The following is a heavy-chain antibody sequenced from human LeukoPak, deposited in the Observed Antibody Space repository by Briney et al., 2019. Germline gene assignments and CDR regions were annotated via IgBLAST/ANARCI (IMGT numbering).Heavy chain of an antibody. CDR3: ARDQAPTYYDILTGYSNWFDP. D-gene: IGHD3-9*01. V-gene: IGHV1-2*02. J-gene: IGHJ5*02. CDR1: GYTFTGYY. CDR2: INPDSGGT. Sequence: ASVKVSCKASGYTFTGYYMHWVRQAPGQGLEWMGWINPDSGGTNFARKFQGRVTMTRDTSISTAYMELTRLRSDDTAVYYCARDQAPTYYDILTGYSNWFDPWGQGTLVTVSS.